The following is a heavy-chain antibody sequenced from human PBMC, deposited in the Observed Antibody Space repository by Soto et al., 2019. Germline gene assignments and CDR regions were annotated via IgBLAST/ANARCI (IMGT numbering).Heavy chain of an antibody. CDR2: INPNSGGT. V-gene: IGHV1-2*02. CDR3: AKDHNILVVAGATGGMDV. CDR1: GYTFTDYY. D-gene: IGHD2-2*01. Sequence: ASVKVSCKASGYTFTDYYMHWVRQATGQGLEWMGWINPNSGGTNYAQKFQGRVTVTRVTSISTAYMELSSLRSDDTALYYCAKDHNILVVAGATGGMDVWGQGTTVTVSS. J-gene: IGHJ6*02.